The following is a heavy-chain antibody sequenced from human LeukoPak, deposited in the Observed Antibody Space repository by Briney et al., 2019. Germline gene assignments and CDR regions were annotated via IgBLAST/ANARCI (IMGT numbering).Heavy chain of an antibody. Sequence: GDSLKISCKGSGYSFTSYWIGWVRQMPGKGLEWMGIIYPGDSDTRYSPSFQGQVTISADKSISTAYLQWSSLKASDTAMYYCARWAFIGYCSSTSCTSSGWSFTNWFDPWGQGTLVTVSS. CDR3: ARWAFIGYCSSTSCTSSGWSFTNWFDP. D-gene: IGHD2-2*01. J-gene: IGHJ5*02. CDR1: GYSFTSYW. CDR2: IYPGDSDT. V-gene: IGHV5-51*01.